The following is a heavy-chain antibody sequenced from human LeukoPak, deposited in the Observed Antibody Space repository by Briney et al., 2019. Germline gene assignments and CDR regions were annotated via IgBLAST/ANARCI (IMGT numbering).Heavy chain of an antibody. D-gene: IGHD7-27*01. Sequence: GGSLRLSCTVSGFTLSHYATKWVRQAPGKGLEWVSHISLSGSTIYYSDSVKGRFTISRDNAENSLYLQMNSLRDEATAVYYCPRRGDQQYWAQGPLVTVSS. CDR2: ISLSGSTI. CDR3: PRRGDQQY. J-gene: IGHJ4*02. V-gene: IGHV3-48*02. CDR1: GFTLSHYA.